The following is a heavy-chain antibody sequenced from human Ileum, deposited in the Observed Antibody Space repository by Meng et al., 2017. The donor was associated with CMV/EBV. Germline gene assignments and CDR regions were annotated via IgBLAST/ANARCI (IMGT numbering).Heavy chain of an antibody. J-gene: IGHJ4*02. Sequence: EHMQQSCPGLGKPSPTLSLPCAIAGDRVSSNIAACNWIRQSPSRGLEWLGRTYYRSKWYSDSAISVRSRLSVSPDTSRNQFSLQLTSVTPEDTAVYYCARGSHGTTVSLFDSWGQGILVTVSS. CDR1: GDRVSSNIAA. CDR2: TYYRSKWYS. D-gene: IGHD1/OR15-1a*01. CDR3: ARGSHGTTVSLFDS. V-gene: IGHV6-1*01.